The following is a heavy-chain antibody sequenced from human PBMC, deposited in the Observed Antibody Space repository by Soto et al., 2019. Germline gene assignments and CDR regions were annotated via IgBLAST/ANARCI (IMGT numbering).Heavy chain of an antibody. Sequence: VRVSCKASGGTFSSYAISWVRQAGGQGREWMGGIIPIFGTANYAQKFQGRVTITADESTSTAYMELSSLRSEDTDVYYCARRNREDGYYYDRSAPFGMHGWGQGTTVTVSS. D-gene: IGHD3-22*01. CDR3: ARRNREDGYYYDRSAPFGMHG. CDR2: IIPIFGTA. V-gene: IGHV1-69*13. CDR1: GGTFSSYA. J-gene: IGHJ6*02.